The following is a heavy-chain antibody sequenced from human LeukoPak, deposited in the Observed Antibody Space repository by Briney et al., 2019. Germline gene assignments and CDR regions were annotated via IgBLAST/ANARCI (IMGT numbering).Heavy chain of an antibody. CDR2: INHNSGGT. D-gene: IGHD2-15*01. J-gene: IGHJ4*02. V-gene: IGHV1-2*02. CDR1: GYNFTGYY. Sequence: ASVKVSCKASGYNFTGYYMHWVRQAPGQGVEGMGWINHNSGGTNYAQKFQGRVTMTRDTSISTAYMELSRLRSDDTAVYYCARDLLCTSGSCYSEYYFDYWGQGTLVTVSS. CDR3: ARDLLCTSGSCYSEYYFDY.